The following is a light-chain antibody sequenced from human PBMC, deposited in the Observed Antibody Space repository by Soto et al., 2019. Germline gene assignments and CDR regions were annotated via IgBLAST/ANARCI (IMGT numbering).Light chain of an antibody. CDR2: AVS. Sequence: QSVLTQPASVSGSPGQSITISCTGTSSDVGDYNYVSWYQQHPGKAPKLMISAVSNRPSGVSDRFSGSKSGNTASLTISGLQAEDEADYYCSSMRNSLYVFGTGTKLTVL. CDR1: SSDVGDYNY. CDR3: CSSMRNSLYV. J-gene: IGLJ1*01. V-gene: IGLV2-14*01.